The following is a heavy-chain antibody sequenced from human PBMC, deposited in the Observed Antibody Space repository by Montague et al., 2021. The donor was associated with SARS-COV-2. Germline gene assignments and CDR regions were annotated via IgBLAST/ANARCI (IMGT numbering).Heavy chain of an antibody. CDR1: GDSISTYY. D-gene: IGHD3-22*01. J-gene: IGHJ4*03. CDR2: INYNGCT. V-gene: IGHV4-59*12. Sequence: SETLSLTCAVYGDSISTYYWSWIRQPPGKGLEWIGEINYNGCTNYNPSLKSRVTISVDTSKNQFSLRLSSVTAADTAVYFCARGGAAYYNVTSGYLGAFDPWGQGTLVTVSS. CDR3: ARGGAAYYNVTSGYLGAFDP.